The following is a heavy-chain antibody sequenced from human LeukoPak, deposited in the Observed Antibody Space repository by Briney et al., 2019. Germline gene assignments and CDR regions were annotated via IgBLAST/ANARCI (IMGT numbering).Heavy chain of an antibody. CDR1: GFIVSTNY. CDR2: IFRGDGT. CDR3: VKEVPGTTIYD. D-gene: IGHD4-11*01. J-gene: IGHJ4*02. Sequence: GGSLRLSCVASGFIVSTNYMSWARQAPGKGLEWVAVIFRGDGTYHADSVKGRFAISRDTSKNTVYLHMNSLTAADTAVYYCVKEVPGTTIYDWGQGILVTVSS. V-gene: IGHV3-66*01.